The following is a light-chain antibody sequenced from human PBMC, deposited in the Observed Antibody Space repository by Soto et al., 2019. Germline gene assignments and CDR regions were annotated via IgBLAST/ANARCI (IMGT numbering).Light chain of an antibody. CDR2: GAS. J-gene: IGKJ3*01. CDR3: QQYNDWLFT. Sequence: EIVMTQSPATLSVSPGERATLSCRASQSISNLAWYQQKPGQAPRLLIYGASIRATDIPARFSGSGSGTEFTLTINSLQSEDFAVYYCQQYNDWLFTFGPGTKVDIK. V-gene: IGKV3-15*01. CDR1: QSISN.